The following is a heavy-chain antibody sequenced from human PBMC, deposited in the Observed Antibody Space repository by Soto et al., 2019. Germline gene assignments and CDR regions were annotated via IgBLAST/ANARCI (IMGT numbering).Heavy chain of an antibody. CDR1: GFTFNTYA. D-gene: IGHD6-13*01. CDR2: ISGSGGST. Sequence: AVGSLKLSCAAHGFTFNTYAMSWVRQAPGKGLEWVSAISGSGGSTYYADSVKGRFTISRDNSKNTLYLQMNSLRAEDTAVYYCAKEGGIAAHWGQGTLVTVSS. CDR3: AKEGGIAAH. V-gene: IGHV3-23*01. J-gene: IGHJ4*02.